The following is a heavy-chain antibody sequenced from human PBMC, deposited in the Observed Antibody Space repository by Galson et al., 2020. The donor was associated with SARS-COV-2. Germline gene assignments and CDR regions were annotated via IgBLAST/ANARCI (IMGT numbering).Heavy chain of an antibody. CDR3: TETETFGGGDY. D-gene: IGHD3-16*01. CDR2: IKSKTDGGTT. V-gene: IGHV3-15*07. CDR1: GFTFSNAW. J-gene: IGHJ4*02. Sequence: GGSLRLSCAASGFTFSNAWMNWVRQAPGKGLEWVGRIKSKTDGGTTDYAAPVKGRFTISRDDSKNTLYPQMNSLKTEDTAVYYCTETETFGGGDYWGQGTLVTVSS.